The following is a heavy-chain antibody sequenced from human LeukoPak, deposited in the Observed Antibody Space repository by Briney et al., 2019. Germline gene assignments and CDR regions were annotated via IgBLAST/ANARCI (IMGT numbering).Heavy chain of an antibody. Sequence: GGSLRLSCAASGFTFISYSMNWVRQAPGQGLEWVSSISSSSSYIYYADSVKGRFTMSRDNAKNSLSLQMNGLRVEDTAVYYCARGFGRFGHRFGYLGQGTLVTVSS. CDR3: ARGFGRFGHRFGY. CDR2: ISSSSSYI. V-gene: IGHV3-21*06. CDR1: GFTFISYS. D-gene: IGHD3-10*01. J-gene: IGHJ4*02.